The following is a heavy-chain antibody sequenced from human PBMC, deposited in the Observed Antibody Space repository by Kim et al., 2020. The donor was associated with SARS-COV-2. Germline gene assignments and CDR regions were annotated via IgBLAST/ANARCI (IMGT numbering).Heavy chain of an antibody. CDR2: IYYSGST. V-gene: IGHV4-39*01. J-gene: IGHJ4*02. D-gene: IGHD3-22*01. CDR3: ARDTFFSDRSGYPLDY. CDR1: GGSISIASHY. Sequence: SETLSLTCTVSGGSISIASHYWVWIRQPPGKGLEWIGSIYYSGSTYYNPSLKSRVAMSVDTSKNQFSLKLSSVTAADTAVYYCARDTFFSDRSGYPLDYWGQGILVTVSS.